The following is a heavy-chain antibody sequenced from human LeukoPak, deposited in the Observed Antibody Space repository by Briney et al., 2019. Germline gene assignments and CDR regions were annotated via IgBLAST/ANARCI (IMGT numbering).Heavy chain of an antibody. D-gene: IGHD2-21*01. CDR3: AKIGVIGLWYFDY. V-gene: IGHV3-23*01. Sequence: GGSLRLSCAASGFTFSNHGMSWVRQTPGKGLEWVSSISTSGGQKFYADSVRGRSSISRDNSMSTLYLQMNSLRPEDTAIYYCAKIGVIGLWYFDYWGQGSLVTVSS. CDR2: ISTSGGQK. CDR1: GFTFSNHG. J-gene: IGHJ4*02.